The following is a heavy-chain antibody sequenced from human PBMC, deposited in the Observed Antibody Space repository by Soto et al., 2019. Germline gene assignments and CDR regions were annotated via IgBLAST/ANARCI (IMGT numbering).Heavy chain of an antibody. V-gene: IGHV1-69*13. CDR2: IIPIFGTA. J-gene: IGHJ5*02. CDR1: GATFISDP. D-gene: IGHD3-10*01. CDR3: ARGGVTMGRGNWFDP. Sequence: SVKVSCKASGATFISDPISWVRQAPGQGLEWMGGIIPIFGTANYAQKFQGRVTITADESTSTAYMELSSLRSEDTAEYYRARGGVTMGRGNWFDPWGQGTLVTVSS.